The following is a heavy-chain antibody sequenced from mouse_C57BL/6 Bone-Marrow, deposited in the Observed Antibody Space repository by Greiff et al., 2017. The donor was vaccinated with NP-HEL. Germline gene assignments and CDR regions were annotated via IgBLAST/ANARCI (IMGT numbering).Heavy chain of an antibody. J-gene: IGHJ1*03. CDR3: ARLRWFWYFDV. D-gene: IGHD2-3*01. CDR2: IYPRSGNT. CDR1: GYTFTSYG. V-gene: IGHV1-81*01. Sequence: QVQLQQSGAELARPGASVKLSCKASGYTFTSYGISWVKQRTGQGLEWIGEIYPRSGNTYYNEKFKGRATLTADKSSSTAYMELRSLTSEDSAVYFCARLRWFWYFDVWGTGTTVTVSS.